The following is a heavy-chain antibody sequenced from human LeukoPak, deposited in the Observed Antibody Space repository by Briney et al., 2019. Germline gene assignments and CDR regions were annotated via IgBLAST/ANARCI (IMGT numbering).Heavy chain of an antibody. Sequence: NTSETLSLTCTVSGGSISSYYWSWIRQPPGKGLEWIGYIYYSGSTNYNPSLKSRVTISVDTSKNQFSLKLSPVTAADTAVYYCARDYYDSSGYYYPFDYWGQGTLVTVSS. J-gene: IGHJ4*02. CDR3: ARDYYDSSGYYYPFDY. V-gene: IGHV4-59*08. D-gene: IGHD3-22*01. CDR2: IYYSGST. CDR1: GGSISSYY.